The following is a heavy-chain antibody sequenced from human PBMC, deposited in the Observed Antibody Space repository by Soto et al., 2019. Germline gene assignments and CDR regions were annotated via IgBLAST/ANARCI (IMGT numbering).Heavy chain of an antibody. D-gene: IGHD3-10*01. CDR2: IIPIFGTA. V-gene: IGHV1-69*01. CDR3: ARGVSGSYSSPLDR. J-gene: IGHJ5*02. Sequence: QVQLVQSGAEVKKPGSSVKVSCKPSGGSFSIYTFNWVRQAPGQGLEWMGGIIPIFGTATYAQKFQGRVTITAEDATSTAYMGVRALRSEDTAVYFCARGVSGSYSSPLDRWGQGTLVTVSS. CDR1: GGSFSIYT.